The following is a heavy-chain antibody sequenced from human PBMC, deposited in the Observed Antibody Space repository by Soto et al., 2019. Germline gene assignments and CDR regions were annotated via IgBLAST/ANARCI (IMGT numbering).Heavy chain of an antibody. J-gene: IGHJ4*02. D-gene: IGHD6-13*01. CDR2: ISYDGSNK. V-gene: IGHV3-30-3*01. CDR3: ARDRAAAGLEYFDY. CDR1: GFTFSSYA. Sequence: QVQLVESGGGVVQPGRSLRLSCAASGFTFSSYAMHWVRQAPGKGLEWVAVISYDGSNKYYADSVKGRFTISRDNSKNTLYLQMNSLRAEDTAVYYCARDRAAAGLEYFDYWGQGTLVTVSS.